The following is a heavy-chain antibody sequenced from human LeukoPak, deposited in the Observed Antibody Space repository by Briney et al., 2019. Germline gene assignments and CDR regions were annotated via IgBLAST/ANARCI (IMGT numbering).Heavy chain of an antibody. CDR3: GREVATIPQYNWFDP. D-gene: IGHD5-12*01. CDR2: ISSSSSYI. J-gene: IGHJ5*02. CDR1: GFTFSSYS. V-gene: IGHV3-21*01. Sequence: GGSLRLSCAASGFTFSSYSMNWVRQAPGKGLEWVSSISSSSSYIYYADSVKGRFTISRDNAKNSLYLQMNSLRAEDTAVYYCGREVATIPQYNWFDPWGQGTLVTVSS.